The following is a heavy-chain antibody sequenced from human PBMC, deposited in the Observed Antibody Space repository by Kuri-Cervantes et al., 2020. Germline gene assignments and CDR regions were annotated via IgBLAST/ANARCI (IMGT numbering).Heavy chain of an antibody. CDR2: LYSDATK. J-gene: IGHJ3*02. Sequence: GESLKISCAASGFSVSTNYMSWVRQAPGKGLEWVSVLYSDATKDYSYSVRGRFTISRDNYKNPLHLQMNSLRAEDTAVYYCVRDLTSAGNNDAFDIWGQGTMVTVSS. V-gene: IGHV3-53*01. CDR1: GFSVSTNY. D-gene: IGHD6-13*01. CDR3: VRDLTSAGNNDAFDI.